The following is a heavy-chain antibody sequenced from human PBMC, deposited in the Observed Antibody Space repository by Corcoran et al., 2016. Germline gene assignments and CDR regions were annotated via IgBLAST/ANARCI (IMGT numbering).Heavy chain of an antibody. CDR2: IKPDSGVT. J-gene: IGHJ4*02. CDR1: GYTFTDNY. Sequence: QVQLVQSGAEMKKPGASVEVSCKASGYTFTDNYVHWVRRAPGQGLEWLGWIKPDSGVTKYAQKFQGRITLTSDTSISTTYMSLSSLISDDTASYYCTRETWTYGDWGQGTLVTVSS. V-gene: IGHV1-2*02. D-gene: IGHD1-7*01. CDR3: TRETWTYGD.